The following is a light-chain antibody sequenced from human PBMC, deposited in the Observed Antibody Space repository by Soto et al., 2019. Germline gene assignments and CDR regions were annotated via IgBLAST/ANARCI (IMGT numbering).Light chain of an antibody. Sequence: QAVVTQPPSASEIPGQRVTISCSGSSSNIGSNTVNWYQQLPGTAPKILIHSNNQRPSGVPDRFSGSKSGTSASLAISGLQSEDEADYYCAARDDSLNGYVFGTGTKLTVL. J-gene: IGLJ1*01. CDR3: AARDDSLNGYV. V-gene: IGLV1-44*01. CDR1: SSNIGSNT. CDR2: SNN.